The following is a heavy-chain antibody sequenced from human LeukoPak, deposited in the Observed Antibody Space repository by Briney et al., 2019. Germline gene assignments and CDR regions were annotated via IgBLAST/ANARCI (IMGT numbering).Heavy chain of an antibody. J-gene: IGHJ6*03. CDR1: GYTFTGYY. Sequence: ASVKVSCKASGYTFTGYYMHWVRQAPGQGLEWMGWINPNSGGTNYAQKFQGRVTMTRDTSISTAYMELRSLRSDDTAVYYCARPFSVYDFWSGYYYYYMDVWGKGTTVTVSS. CDR3: ARPFSVYDFWSGYYYYYMDV. V-gene: IGHV1-2*02. CDR2: INPNSGGT. D-gene: IGHD3-3*01.